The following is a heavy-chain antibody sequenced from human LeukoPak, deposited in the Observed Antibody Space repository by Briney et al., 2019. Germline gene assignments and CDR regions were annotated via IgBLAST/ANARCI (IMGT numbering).Heavy chain of an antibody. J-gene: IGHJ4*02. CDR1: GYTFTSYY. Sequence: ASVKVSCKASGYTFTSYYMHWVRQAPGQGLERMGIINPSGGSTSYAQKFQGRVTMTRDTSTSTVYMELSSLRSEDTAVYYCASETGSYYFDYWGQETLVTVSS. CDR3: ASETGSYYFDY. V-gene: IGHV1-46*01. CDR2: INPSGGST. D-gene: IGHD1-26*01.